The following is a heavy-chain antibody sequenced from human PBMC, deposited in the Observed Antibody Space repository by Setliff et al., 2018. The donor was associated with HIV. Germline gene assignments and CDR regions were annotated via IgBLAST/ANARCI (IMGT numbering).Heavy chain of an antibody. CDR2: IDHRGRP. V-gene: IGHV4-34*01. CDR1: GGSFSDYY. J-gene: IGHJ4*02. CDR3: AKAWFGELFNYFDY. Sequence: SETLSLTCGIYGGSFSDYYWSWIRQPPGKGLEWIGEIDHRGRPKYNPSLNSRVTISVDTSKNQFSLKLSSVTAADTAVYYCAKAWFGELFNYFDYWGQGTLVTVSS. D-gene: IGHD3-10*01.